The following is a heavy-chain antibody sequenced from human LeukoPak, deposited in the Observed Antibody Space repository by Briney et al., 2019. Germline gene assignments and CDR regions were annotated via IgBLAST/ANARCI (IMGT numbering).Heavy chain of an antibody. V-gene: IGHV4-59*12. D-gene: IGHD3-10*01. CDR3: AREGGRRITMVRGVIRYAFDI. J-gene: IGHJ3*02. Sequence: PSETLSLTCTVSGGSISSYYWSWIRQPPGKGLEWIGYIYYSGSTNYNPSLKSRVTISVDTSKNQFSLKLSSVTAADTAVYYCAREGGRRITMVRGVIRYAFDIWGQGTMVTVSS. CDR1: GGSISSYY. CDR2: IYYSGST.